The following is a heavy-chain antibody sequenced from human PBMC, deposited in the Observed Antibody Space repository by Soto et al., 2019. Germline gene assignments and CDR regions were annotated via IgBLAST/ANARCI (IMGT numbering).Heavy chain of an antibody. J-gene: IGHJ6*02. CDR3: AGGGDYSNSKFDYGMDV. CDR1: GASISSGGYY. V-gene: IGHV4-31*03. Sequence: QVQLQESGPGLVKPSQTLSLTCTVSGASISSGGYYWSWIRQHPGKGLEWIGYIYYSGSTYYNPSLKSRVTLSVDTSKNQFSLKHSSVTAADTDVYYCAGGGDYSNSKFDYGMDVWGQGTPVTVSS. CDR2: IYYSGST. D-gene: IGHD4-4*01.